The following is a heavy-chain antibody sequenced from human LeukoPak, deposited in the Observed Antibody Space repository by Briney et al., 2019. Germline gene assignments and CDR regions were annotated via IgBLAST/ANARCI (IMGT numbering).Heavy chain of an antibody. J-gene: IGHJ3*02. D-gene: IGHD3-22*01. Sequence: GESLKISCKGSGYXFTSYWICWVRQMPGKGLEWMGIIYPGDSDNRYSPPFQGQVTISADKSISTAYLQWSSLKASDTAVYYCASTSLTYYYDSSGYLDAFDIWGQGTMVTVSS. V-gene: IGHV5-51*01. CDR2: IYPGDSDN. CDR3: ASTSLTYYYDSSGYLDAFDI. CDR1: GYXFTSYW.